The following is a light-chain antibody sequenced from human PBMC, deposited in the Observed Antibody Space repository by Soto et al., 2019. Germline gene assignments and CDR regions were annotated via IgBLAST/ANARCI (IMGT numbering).Light chain of an antibody. CDR1: QSVSSNY. CDR2: GIS. Sequence: PGERASLSCRASQSVSSNYFAWYQQRPGQAPRLLIYGISSRATGIPDRFSGSGSGTDFTLTISRLEPEDFAVYYCEQYGSSPRTFGQGTKVDI. CDR3: EQYGSSPRT. V-gene: IGKV3-20*01. J-gene: IGKJ1*01.